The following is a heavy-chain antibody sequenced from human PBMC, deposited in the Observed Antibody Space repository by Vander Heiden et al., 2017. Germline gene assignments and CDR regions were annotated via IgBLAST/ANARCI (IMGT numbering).Heavy chain of an antibody. CDR1: GFTFSSFG. CDR2: IWYDASNK. V-gene: IGHV3-33*01. Sequence: QVQLVESGGGVVQPGRSLRLSCAASGFTFSSFGMHWVRQAPGKGLEWVAVIWYDASNKYYADSVKGRFTISRDNSKNTLYLKMNSLRAEDTAVYYCVRGGDAFDIWGQGTMVTVSS. J-gene: IGHJ3*02. CDR3: VRGGDAFDI.